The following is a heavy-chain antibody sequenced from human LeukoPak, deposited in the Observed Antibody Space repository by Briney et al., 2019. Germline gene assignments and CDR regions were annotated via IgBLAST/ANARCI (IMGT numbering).Heavy chain of an antibody. Sequence: SETLSLTCTVSGGSISSGDYYWSWIRQPPGKGLEWVGYIYYSGGTYYNPSLKSRVTISVDTSKNQLSLKLSSVTAADTAVYYCARDYSFGEKINWGQGTLVTVSS. CDR2: IYYSGGT. J-gene: IGHJ4*02. CDR1: GGSISSGDYY. CDR3: ARDYSFGEKIN. V-gene: IGHV4-30-4*01. D-gene: IGHD3-10*01.